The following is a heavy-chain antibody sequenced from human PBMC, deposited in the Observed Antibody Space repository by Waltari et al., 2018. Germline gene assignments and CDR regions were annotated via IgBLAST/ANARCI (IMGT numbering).Heavy chain of an antibody. CDR3: ARVRTTVTHYYYYGMDV. V-gene: IGHV4-59*01. CDR1: GGSISRYY. J-gene: IGHJ6*02. D-gene: IGHD4-17*01. CDR2: IYYSGST. Sequence: QVQLQESGPGLVKPSETLSLTCTVSGGSISRYYWSWIRQPPGKGLEWIGYIYYSGSTNYNPSLKSRVTISVDTSKNQFSLKLSSVTAADTAVYYCARVRTTVTHYYYYGMDVWGQATTVTVSS.